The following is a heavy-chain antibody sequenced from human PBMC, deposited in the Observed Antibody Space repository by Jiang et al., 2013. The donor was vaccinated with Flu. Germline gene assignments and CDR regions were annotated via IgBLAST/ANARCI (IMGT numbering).Heavy chain of an antibody. CDR3: ARSYDSSGYGSYYYYGMDV. D-gene: IGHD3-22*01. CDR2: IDPSDSYT. CDR1: SYW. Sequence: SYWISWVRQMPGKGLEWMGRIDPSDSYTNYSPSFQGHVTISADKSISTAYLQWSSLKASDTAMYYCARSYDSSGYGSYYYYGMDVWGQGTTVTVSS. J-gene: IGHJ6*02. V-gene: IGHV5-10-1*01.